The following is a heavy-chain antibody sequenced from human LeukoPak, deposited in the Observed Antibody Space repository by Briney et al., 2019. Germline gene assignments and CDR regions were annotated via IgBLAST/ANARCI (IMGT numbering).Heavy chain of an antibody. V-gene: IGHV1-2*02. CDR3: ARGPVVLLE. CDR1: GYTFSVNC. D-gene: IGHD4-23*01. Sequence: TAVKVSFKASGYTFSVNCMPMMRQAPGPGLGWMWWINPDSGDKNYAQNFQGKVTVTRDTAITTAYLELKRLTSDDTAVYYCARGPVVLLEWGERPLVTVSS. J-gene: IGHJ4*02. CDR2: INPDSGDK.